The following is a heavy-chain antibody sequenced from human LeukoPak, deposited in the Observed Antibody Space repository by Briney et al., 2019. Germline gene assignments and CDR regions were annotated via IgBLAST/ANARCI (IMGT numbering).Heavy chain of an antibody. Sequence: GGSLRLSCAASGLTVSSNYMSWVRQAPGKGLEWVSVIYSGGSTYYADSVKGRFTISRDNSKNTLYLQMNSLRAEDTAVYYCASPTVVTLGEYGMDVWGQGTTVTVSS. CDR1: GLTVSSNY. CDR2: IYSGGST. J-gene: IGHJ6*02. CDR3: ASPTVVTLGEYGMDV. V-gene: IGHV3-66*01. D-gene: IGHD3-10*01.